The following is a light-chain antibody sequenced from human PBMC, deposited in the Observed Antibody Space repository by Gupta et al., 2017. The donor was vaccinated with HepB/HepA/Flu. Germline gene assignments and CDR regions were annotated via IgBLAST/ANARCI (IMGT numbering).Light chain of an antibody. CDR2: EVN. Sequence: QSALTQPASVSGSPGQSITISCTGTRSDVGNYNAVSWYQQHPGKAPKLMIFEVNKRPSGLSNRFSGSKSGNTASLTXSXLQAEDXADYYCCSYAGSSTWVFGGGTKVTVL. V-gene: IGLV2-23*02. CDR1: RSDVGNYNA. CDR3: CSYAGSSTWV. J-gene: IGLJ2*01.